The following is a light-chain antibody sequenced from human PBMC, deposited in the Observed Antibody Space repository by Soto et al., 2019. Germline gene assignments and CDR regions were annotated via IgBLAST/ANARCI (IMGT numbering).Light chain of an antibody. J-gene: IGKJ1*01. CDR1: QSLSGN. Sequence: EIVMTQSPATLAGSPGETVTLSCRASQSLSGNLAWYQQKPGQAPRLLIFRASTRATGVPARFSGRGSGTEFTLTISSLQPDDFATYYCQQYNSYSRTFGQGTKVDIK. V-gene: IGKV3-15*01. CDR3: QQYNSYSRT. CDR2: RAS.